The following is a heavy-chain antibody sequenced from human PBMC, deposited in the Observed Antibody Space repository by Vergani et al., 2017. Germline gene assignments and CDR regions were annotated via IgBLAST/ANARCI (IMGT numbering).Heavy chain of an antibody. D-gene: IGHD6-19*01. V-gene: IGHV4-34*01. CDR2: INHSGST. CDR3: ATGSIAGAGQNWFDP. Sequence: QVQLQQWGAGLLKPSETLSLTCAVYGGSFSGYYWSWIRQPPGKGLEWIGEINHSGSTNYNPSLKSRVTISVDTSKNQFSLKLSSVTAADTAVYYCATGSIAGAGQNWFDPWGQGTLVTVSS. J-gene: IGHJ5*02. CDR1: GGSFSGYY.